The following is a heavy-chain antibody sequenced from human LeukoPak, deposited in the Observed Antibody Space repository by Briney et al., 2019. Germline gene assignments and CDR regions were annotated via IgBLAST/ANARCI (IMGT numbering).Heavy chain of an antibody. V-gene: IGHV1-8*01. J-gene: IGHJ5*02. Sequence: SVKVSCKASGYTFTSYDINWVRQATGQGLEWMGWMNPNSDNTGYAQKFQGRVTMTRNTSISTAYMELSSLRSEDTAVYYCARGLTYCSGGSCYSVRGWFDPWGQGSLVTVSS. CDR3: ARGLTYCSGGSCYSVRGWFDP. CDR2: MNPNSDNT. CDR1: GYTFTSYD. D-gene: IGHD2-15*01.